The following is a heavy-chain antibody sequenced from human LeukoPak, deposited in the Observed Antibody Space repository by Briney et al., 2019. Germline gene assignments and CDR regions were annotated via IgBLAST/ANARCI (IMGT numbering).Heavy chain of an antibody. CDR3: AKDNRRHYTSGPNPDSLH. J-gene: IGHJ4*02. Sequence: GGSLRLSCAASGFTVSNNRLSWVRQPPGKGLEWVSGISWNSGSIDYADSVKGRFTISRDNAKNSLYLQMNSLRVEDTAFYYCAKDNRRHYTSGPNPDSLHWGQGALVTVSS. V-gene: IGHV3-9*01. CDR2: ISWNSGSI. D-gene: IGHD6-19*01. CDR1: GFTVSNNR.